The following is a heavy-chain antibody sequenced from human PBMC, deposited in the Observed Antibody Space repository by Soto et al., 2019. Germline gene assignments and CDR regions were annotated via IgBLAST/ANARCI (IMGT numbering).Heavy chain of an antibody. CDR3: ARERGGRGYFRSYYGMDV. V-gene: IGHV4-61*01. CDR2: IYYSGST. CDR1: GGSISSGCYY. D-gene: IGHD1-26*01. Sequence: SETLSLTGTFAGGSISSGCYYWSWIRQPPGKGLEWIGNIYYSGSTNYNPSLKSRVTISVDTSKNQFSLKLSSVTAADTAVYYCARERGGRGYFRSYYGMDVWGQGTTVTVSS. J-gene: IGHJ6*02.